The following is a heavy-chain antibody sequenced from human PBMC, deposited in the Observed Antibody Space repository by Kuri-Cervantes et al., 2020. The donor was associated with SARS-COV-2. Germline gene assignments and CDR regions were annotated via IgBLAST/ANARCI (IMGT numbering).Heavy chain of an antibody. CDR1: GYTFTSYG. CDR3: ARGEDCSSTSCYMGLDY. J-gene: IGHJ4*02. D-gene: IGHD2-2*02. CDR2: NSAYNGNT. Sequence: ASVKVSCKASGYTFTSYGISWVRQAPGQGPEWMGWNSAYNGNTNYAQKLQGRVTMTTDASTSTVYMELSSLTSEDTAVYYCARGEDCSSTSCYMGLDYWGQGTLVTVSS. V-gene: IGHV1-18*01.